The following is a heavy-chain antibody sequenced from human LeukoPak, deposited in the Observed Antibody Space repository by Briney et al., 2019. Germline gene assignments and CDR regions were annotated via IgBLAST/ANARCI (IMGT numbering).Heavy chain of an antibody. D-gene: IGHD2-2*01. J-gene: IGHJ4*02. CDR1: EFTFSSYW. CDR2: INSDGSST. CDR3: ARDGFDCSSTSCRDY. V-gene: IGHV3-74*01. Sequence: GGSLRLSCAASEFTFSSYWMHWVRQAPGKGLVWVSRINSDGSSTSYADSVKGRFTISRDNAKNTLYLQMNSLRAEDTAVYYCARDGFDCSSTSCRDYWGQGTLVTVSS.